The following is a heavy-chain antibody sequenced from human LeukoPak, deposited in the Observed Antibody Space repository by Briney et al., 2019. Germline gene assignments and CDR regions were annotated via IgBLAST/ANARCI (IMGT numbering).Heavy chain of an antibody. Sequence: SETLSLTCTVSGGSISSSSYYWGWIRQPPGKGLEWIGSIYYSGSTYYNPSLKSRVTISVDTSKNQFSLKLSSVTAADTAVYYCARYSSSWYFDYWGQGTLVTVSS. V-gene: IGHV4-39*01. CDR1: GGSISSSSYY. D-gene: IGHD6-13*01. CDR3: ARYSSSWYFDY. J-gene: IGHJ4*02. CDR2: IYYSGST.